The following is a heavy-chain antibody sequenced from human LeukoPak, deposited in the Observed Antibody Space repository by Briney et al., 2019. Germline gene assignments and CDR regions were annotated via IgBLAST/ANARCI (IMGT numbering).Heavy chain of an antibody. Sequence: SETLSLTCTVSGYSIRSDYAWGWVRQPPGKGLEWIGIIYHSGNTYYNPSLKSRVTMSVDTSKNQFSLKMSSVTAADTAVYYCVRDIWGLPPDYWGQGTLVTVSS. CDR1: GYSIRSDYA. J-gene: IGHJ4*02. V-gene: IGHV4-38-2*02. CDR2: IYHSGNT. D-gene: IGHD7-27*01. CDR3: VRDIWGLPPDY.